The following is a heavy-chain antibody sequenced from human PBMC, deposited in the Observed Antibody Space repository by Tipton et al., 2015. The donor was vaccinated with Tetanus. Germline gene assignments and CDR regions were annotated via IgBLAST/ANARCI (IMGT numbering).Heavy chain of an antibody. CDR2: IHYSGNT. Sequence: TLSLTCSVSGGSISSSDHYWGWIRQHPGKGLEWIGYIHYSGNTFYKPSLKSRVTIPVNTSKNQFSLRLTSVTAAATAVYYCARGFGSNWYYFDYWGQGTLVTVSS. CDR1: GGSISSSDHY. CDR3: ARGFGSNWYYFDY. V-gene: IGHV4-30-4*01. J-gene: IGHJ4*02. D-gene: IGHD6-13*01.